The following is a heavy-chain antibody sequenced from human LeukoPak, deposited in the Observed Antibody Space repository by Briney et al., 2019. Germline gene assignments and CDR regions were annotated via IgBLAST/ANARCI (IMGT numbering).Heavy chain of an antibody. V-gene: IGHV1-18*01. Sequence: ASVKVSCKASGYTFVRFGLSWVRQAPGQGLEWMGWISAYNGDTHYAQNLQGRVTMTTDTSTSTAYMELRSLRSDDTAVYYCARGWGAGTTVPSDYWGQGTLVTVSS. J-gene: IGHJ4*02. CDR2: ISAYNGDT. CDR1: GYTFVRFG. D-gene: IGHD1-7*01. CDR3: ARGWGAGTTVPSDY.